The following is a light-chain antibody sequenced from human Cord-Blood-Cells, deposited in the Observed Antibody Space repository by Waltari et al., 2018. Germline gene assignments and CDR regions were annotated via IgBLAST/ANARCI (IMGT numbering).Light chain of an antibody. CDR1: QSVLYSSNNKNY. J-gene: IGKJ1*01. V-gene: IGKV4-1*01. CDR2: WAS. Sequence: DIVMTQSPDSLAVSLGERANINCKSSQSVLYSSNNKNYLAWYQQKPGQPPKLLIYWASTRESGVPDRCSGSGSGTDFTLSISSRQAEDVAVYYCQQYYSTPWTFGQGTKVEIK. CDR3: QQYYSTPWT.